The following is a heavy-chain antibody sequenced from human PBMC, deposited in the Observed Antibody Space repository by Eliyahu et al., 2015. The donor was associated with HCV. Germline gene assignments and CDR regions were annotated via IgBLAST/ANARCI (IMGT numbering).Heavy chain of an antibody. CDR2: VYSGGDT. J-gene: IGHJ4*02. Sequence: QVQLQESGPGLVKPSETLSLTXTVSGDSIRGYYWXWIRQPAGKGLEWIGRVYSGGDTNYNPSLRSRVTMSLDTSKNQFSLSLRSTTAADTAMYYCARIGYSSGLEDSFDYWGQGTLVTVSS. V-gene: IGHV4-4*07. CDR3: ARIGYSSGLEDSFDY. D-gene: IGHD2-15*01. CDR1: GDSIRGYY.